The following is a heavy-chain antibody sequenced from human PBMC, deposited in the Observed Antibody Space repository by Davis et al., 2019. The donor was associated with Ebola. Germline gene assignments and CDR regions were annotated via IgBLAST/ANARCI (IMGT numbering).Heavy chain of an antibody. Sequence: GGSLRLSCAASGFTFSSYGMHWVRQAPGKGLEWVAVIWYDGSTKYYADSVKGRFTISRDNSKNTLYLQMNSLRAEDTAVYYCAIDGPLAARPVGFDYWGQGTLVTVSS. CDR1: GFTFSSYG. CDR2: IWYDGSTK. D-gene: IGHD6-6*01. CDR3: AIDGPLAARPVGFDY. J-gene: IGHJ4*02. V-gene: IGHV3-33*01.